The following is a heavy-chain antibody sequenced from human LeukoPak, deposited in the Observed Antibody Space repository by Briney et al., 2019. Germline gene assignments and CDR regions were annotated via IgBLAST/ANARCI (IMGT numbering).Heavy chain of an antibody. CDR1: GGSISSYY. D-gene: IGHD5-24*01. CDR3: ARLRGSVMATIRTYYFDY. J-gene: IGHJ4*02. V-gene: IGHV4-59*08. Sequence: KPSETLSLTCTVSGGSISSYYWSWIRQPPGKGLEWIGYIYYSGSANYNPSLKSRVTISVDTSKNQFSLKLSSVTAADTAVYYCARLRGSVMATIRTYYFDYWGQGTLVTVSS. CDR2: IYYSGSA.